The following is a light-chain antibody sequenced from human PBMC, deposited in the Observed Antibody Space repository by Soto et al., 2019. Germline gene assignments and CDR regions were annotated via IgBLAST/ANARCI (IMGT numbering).Light chain of an antibody. J-gene: IGLJ3*02. Sequence: QAVVTQEPSLTVSPGGTVTLTCASSTGAVTSDYYPNWLQQKPGQAPRSLIPSKYARHFWTPARFSGSLLVGKAALTVSDVQPEDEADYYCLLYHGAAQVFGGGTKLTVL. CDR2: SKY. V-gene: IGLV7-43*01. CDR3: LLYHGAAQV. CDR1: TGAVTSDYY.